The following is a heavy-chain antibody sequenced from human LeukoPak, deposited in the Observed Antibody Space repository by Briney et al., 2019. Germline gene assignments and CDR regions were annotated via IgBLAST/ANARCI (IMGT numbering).Heavy chain of an antibody. CDR3: ARPKTGDRAFDI. CDR1: GYTFTSYD. J-gene: IGHJ3*02. D-gene: IGHD7-27*01. V-gene: IGHV1-8*01. CDR2: MNPNSGNT. Sequence: ASVKVSCKASGYTFTSYDINWVRQATGKGLEGMEWMNPNSGNTGYAQKFQGRVTMTRNTSISTAYMELSSLRSEDTAVYYCARPKTGDRAFDIWGQGTMVTVSS.